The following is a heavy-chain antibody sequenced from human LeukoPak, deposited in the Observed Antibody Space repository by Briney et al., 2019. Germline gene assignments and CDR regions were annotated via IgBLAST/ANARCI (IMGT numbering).Heavy chain of an antibody. Sequence: GGSLRLSCAASGFTFSSHSMNWVRQAPEKGLEWVSYIDSGSGNIYYRDSVKGRFTISRDNAQNSLYLQMDSLRDEDTAVYYCAREDDDWGPNTLDVWGQGTVVTVSS. J-gene: IGHJ3*01. D-gene: IGHD7-27*01. CDR2: IDSGSGNI. CDR1: GFTFSSHS. CDR3: AREDDDWGPNTLDV. V-gene: IGHV3-48*02.